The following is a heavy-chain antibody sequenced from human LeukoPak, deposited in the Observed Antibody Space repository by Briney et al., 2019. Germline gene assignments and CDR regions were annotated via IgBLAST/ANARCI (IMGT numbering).Heavy chain of an antibody. J-gene: IGHJ4*02. Sequence: GGSLRLSCPASGFTFSSYAMHWVRQAPGEGLEYVSAISSNGGSTYYADSVKGRFTISRDNSKNTLYLQMSSLRAEDTAVYYCVKGQERYYFDSSGYYPLPDFDYWGQGTLVTVSS. D-gene: IGHD3-22*01. CDR2: ISSNGGST. CDR3: VKGQERYYFDSSGYYPLPDFDY. V-gene: IGHV3-64D*06. CDR1: GFTFSSYA.